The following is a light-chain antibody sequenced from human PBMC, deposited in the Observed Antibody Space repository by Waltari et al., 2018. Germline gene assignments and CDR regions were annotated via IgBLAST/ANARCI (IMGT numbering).Light chain of an antibody. CDR2: GAN. CDR3: QQTTSFPLT. V-gene: IGKV1-12*01. CDR1: QDISSW. Sequence: DIQMTQSPSSVSASVGDRVTITCRASQDISSWLGWYQQKLGKAPKLLIFGANSLQSGVPSRVSGSGSGTDCNLTISRLQPEDFATYYCQQTTSFPLTFGGGTKVEIK. J-gene: IGKJ4*01.